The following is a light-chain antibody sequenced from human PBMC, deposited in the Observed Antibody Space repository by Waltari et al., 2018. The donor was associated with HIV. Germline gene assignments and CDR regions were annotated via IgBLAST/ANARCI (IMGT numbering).Light chain of an antibody. V-gene: IGLV1-40*01. J-gene: IGLJ2*01. CDR3: QSYDSSLSGSVV. CDR2: GTK. Sequence: QSVLTQPPSVSGAPGQRVTISCTGSSSNIGAGYDVHWYQQLPGTAPKPLIYGTKYRPSGVPDRFSGSKSGTSASLAITGLQAGEEADYYCQSYDSSLSGSVVFGGGTKVTVL. CDR1: SSNIGAGYD.